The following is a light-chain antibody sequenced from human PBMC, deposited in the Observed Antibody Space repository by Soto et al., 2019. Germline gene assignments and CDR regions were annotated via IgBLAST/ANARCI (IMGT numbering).Light chain of an antibody. CDR3: SSHTSTNTV. CDR1: SSDVGGYNY. V-gene: IGLV2-14*03. Sequence: QSALTQPASVSGSPGQSITISCTGISSDVGGYNYVSWYQQHPGKAPKLMIYDVSDRPSGISNRFSGSKSGNTASLTISGLQTEDEADYYCSSHTSTNTVFGGGTKLTVL. J-gene: IGLJ2*01. CDR2: DVS.